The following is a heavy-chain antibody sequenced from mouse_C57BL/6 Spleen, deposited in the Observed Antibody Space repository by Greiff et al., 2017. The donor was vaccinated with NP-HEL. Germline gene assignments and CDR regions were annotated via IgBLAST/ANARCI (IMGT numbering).Heavy chain of an antibody. V-gene: IGHV1-52*01. CDR1: GYTFTSYW. D-gene: IGHD1-1*01. CDR3: ARNRSSRVTTDAMDY. CDR2: IDPSDSET. J-gene: IGHJ4*01. Sequence: QVQLQQPGAELVRPGSSVKLSCKASGYTFTSYWMHWVKQRPIQGLEWIGNIDPSDSETHYNQKFKDKATLTVDKSSSTAYMQLSSLTSEDSAVYYCARNRSSRVTTDAMDYWGQGTSVTVSS.